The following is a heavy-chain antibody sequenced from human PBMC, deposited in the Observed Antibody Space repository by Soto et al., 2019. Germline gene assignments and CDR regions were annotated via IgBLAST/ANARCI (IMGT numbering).Heavy chain of an antibody. D-gene: IGHD4-17*01. CDR3: ACDYGEYAGGGYYYYGMDA. CDR2: MNPNSGNT. CDR1: GYTFTSYD. J-gene: IGHJ6*02. Sequence: QVQLVQSGAEVKKPGASVKVSCKASGYTFTSYDINWVRQATGQGLEWMGWMNPNSGNTGYAQKFQGRVTMTRNTSRSTAYMELSSLRSEDTAVYYCACDYGEYAGGGYYYYGMDAWGQGTTVTVSS. V-gene: IGHV1-8*01.